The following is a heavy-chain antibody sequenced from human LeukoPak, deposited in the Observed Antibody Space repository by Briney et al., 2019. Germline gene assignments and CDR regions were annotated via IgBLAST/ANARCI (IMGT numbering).Heavy chain of an antibody. V-gene: IGHV3-23*01. J-gene: IGHJ4*02. Sequence: GGSLRLSCAASGFTFSSYGMSWVRQAPGKGLEWVSAISGSGGSTYYADSVKGRFTISRDNSKNTLYLQMNSLRAEDTAVYYCAKGRSVYCGGDCSVDYWGQGTLVTVSS. D-gene: IGHD2-21*02. CDR2: ISGSGGST. CDR3: AKGRSVYCGGDCSVDY. CDR1: GFTFSSYG.